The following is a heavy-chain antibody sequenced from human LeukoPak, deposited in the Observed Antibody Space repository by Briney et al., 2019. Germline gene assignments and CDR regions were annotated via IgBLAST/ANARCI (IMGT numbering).Heavy chain of an antibody. Sequence: GGSLRLSCAASGFTFSSYAMHWVRQAPGKGLEWVAVISYDGSNKYYADSVKGRFTISRDNSKNTLYLQMNSLRAEDTAVYYCARDLDHSSGWYYFDYWGQGTLVTVSS. CDR1: GFTFSSYA. J-gene: IGHJ4*02. CDR3: ARDLDHSSGWYYFDY. V-gene: IGHV3-30-3*01. CDR2: ISYDGSNK. D-gene: IGHD6-19*01.